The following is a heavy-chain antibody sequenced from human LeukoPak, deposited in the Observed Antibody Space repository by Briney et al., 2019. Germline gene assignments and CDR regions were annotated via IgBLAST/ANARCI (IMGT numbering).Heavy chain of an antibody. Sequence: SETLSLTCTVSGCSISSYYWSWIRQPPGKGLEWIGCIYYTGSTNYNPSLKSRVTISVDTSKNQFSLKLSSGAAANTAVYYCATGRAYSSVDYWGQGTLVTVSS. D-gene: IGHD6-19*01. CDR1: GCSISSYY. CDR3: ATGRAYSSVDY. J-gene: IGHJ4*02. CDR2: IYYTGST. V-gene: IGHV4-59*01.